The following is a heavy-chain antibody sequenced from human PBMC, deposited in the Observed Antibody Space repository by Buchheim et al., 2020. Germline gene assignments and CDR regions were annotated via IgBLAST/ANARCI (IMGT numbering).Heavy chain of an antibody. D-gene: IGHD3-10*01. J-gene: IGHJ6*02. CDR1: GGSFSGYY. Sequence: QVQLQQWGAGLLKPSETLSLTCAVYGGSFSGYYWSWIRQPPGKGLEWIGEINHSGSTNYNPSLKSRVTISVDTSKNTLSLKLSSVTAADTAVYYCASITGITMVRGVIIDGMDVWGRGTT. CDR3: ASITGITMVRGVIIDGMDV. V-gene: IGHV4-34*01. CDR2: INHSGST.